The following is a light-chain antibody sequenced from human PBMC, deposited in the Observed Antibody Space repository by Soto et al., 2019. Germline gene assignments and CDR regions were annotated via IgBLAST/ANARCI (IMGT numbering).Light chain of an antibody. J-gene: IGKJ5*01. CDR2: DES. CDR1: QSVSSY. V-gene: IGKV3-11*01. Sequence: EIVLTQSPATLSLSPGERATLSCRASQSVSSYLAWYQQKPGQAPRPLIYDESNRATGIPARFSGSRSGTDFTLTISSLEHEDFGVYFCHQRNKFGQGTRLEIK. CDR3: HQRNK.